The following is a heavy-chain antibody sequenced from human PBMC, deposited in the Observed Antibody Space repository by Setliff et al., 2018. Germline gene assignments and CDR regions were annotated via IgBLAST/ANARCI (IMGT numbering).Heavy chain of an antibody. Sequence: PGGSLRLSCAASGFTFSSCATSWVRQAPGKGLEWVSAISGSGGTTEYAASVKGRFTIPRDDSKSIAYLQMNSLKTEDTAVYYCTRERSEDFWSGYPYYYYMDVWGKGTTVTVSS. CDR3: TRERSEDFWSGYPYYYYMDV. CDR2: ISGSGGTT. CDR1: GFTFSSCA. J-gene: IGHJ6*03. V-gene: IGHV3-49*04. D-gene: IGHD3-3*01.